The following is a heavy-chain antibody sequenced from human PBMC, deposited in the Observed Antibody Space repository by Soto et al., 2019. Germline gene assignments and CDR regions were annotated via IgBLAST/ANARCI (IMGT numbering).Heavy chain of an antibody. V-gene: IGHV4-34*11. CDR1: GGSFSGYY. CDR3: ARKGAAASYAHYYMDV. CDR2: VYYSGNT. J-gene: IGHJ6*03. D-gene: IGHD6-13*01. Sequence: PSETLSLTCAVYGGSFSGYYWSWIRQPPGKGLEWIGYVYYSGNTNYNPSLESRVTISVDTSRNRFSLNLTSATAADTAVYYCARKGAAASYAHYYMDVWGRGTAVTVSS.